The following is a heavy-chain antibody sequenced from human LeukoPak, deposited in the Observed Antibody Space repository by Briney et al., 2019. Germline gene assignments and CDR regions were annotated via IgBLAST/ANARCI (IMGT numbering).Heavy chain of an antibody. CDR1: GGSITSYY. Sequence: SETLSLTCTVSGGSITSYYWSWIRQPPGKGLEWIGYIYYSGTTNYNPSLKSRVTISVDTSKNQFSLRLTSVTAADTATYYCARTLIGDDFDLWGRGTLVSVSS. V-gene: IGHV4-59*08. CDR2: IYYSGTT. D-gene: IGHD7-27*01. CDR3: ARTLIGDDFDL. J-gene: IGHJ2*01.